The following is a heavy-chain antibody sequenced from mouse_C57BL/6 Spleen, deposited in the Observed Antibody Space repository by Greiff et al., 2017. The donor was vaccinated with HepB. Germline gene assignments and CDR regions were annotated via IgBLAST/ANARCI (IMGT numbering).Heavy chain of an antibody. CDR1: GFSFNTYA. CDR3: VKDSITTVVASYYAMDY. V-gene: IGHV10-1*01. D-gene: IGHD1-1*01. CDR2: IRSKSNNYAT. Sequence: EVKLVESGGGLVQPKGSLKLSCAASGFSFNTYAMNWVRQAPGKGLEWVARIRSKSNNYATYYADSVKDRLTISRDDSESMLYLQMNNLKTENTAMYYCVKDSITTVVASYYAMDYWGQGTSVTVSS. J-gene: IGHJ4*01.